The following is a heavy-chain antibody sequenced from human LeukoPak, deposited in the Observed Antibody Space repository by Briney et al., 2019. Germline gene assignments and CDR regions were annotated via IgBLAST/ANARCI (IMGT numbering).Heavy chain of an antibody. Sequence: SETLSLTCTVSGGSISTYHWSWIRQPPGKGLEWIGYVYYTGSTNYNPSLKSRVTISVDTSKNQFSLNLSSVTAADTAVYYCAREVLSAGGTDKAGLQHWGQGTLVTVSS. J-gene: IGHJ1*01. D-gene: IGHD6-13*01. CDR3: AREVLSAGGTDKAGLQH. CDR2: VYYTGST. V-gene: IGHV4-59*01. CDR1: GGSISTYH.